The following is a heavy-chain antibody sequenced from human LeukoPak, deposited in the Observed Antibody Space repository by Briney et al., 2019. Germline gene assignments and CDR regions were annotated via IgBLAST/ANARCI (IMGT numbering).Heavy chain of an antibody. V-gene: IGHV3-30-3*01. D-gene: IGHD3-10*01. J-gene: IGHJ4*02. CDR2: ISYDGSNK. Sequence: GGSLRLSCGASGFTFSSYAMHWVRQAPGKGLEWVAVISYDGSNKFYADSVKGRFTLSRDNSKNTLYLQMNSLRIEDTAVYYCGRGSVGFGELNYWGQGTLVTVSS. CDR1: GFTFSSYA. CDR3: GRGSVGFGELNY.